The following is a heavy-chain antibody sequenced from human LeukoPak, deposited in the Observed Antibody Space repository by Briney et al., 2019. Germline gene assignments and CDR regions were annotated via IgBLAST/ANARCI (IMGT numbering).Heavy chain of an antibody. CDR1: GFTFSSYG. Sequence: GGSLRLSCAASGFTFSSYGMHWVRQAPGKGLEWVAVISYDGSNKYYADSVKGRFTISRDSAKNSLYLQMNSLRAEDTAVYYCAELGITMIGGVWGKGTTVTISS. V-gene: IGHV3-30*18. CDR2: ISYDGSNK. D-gene: IGHD3-10*02. J-gene: IGHJ6*04. CDR3: AELGITMIGGV.